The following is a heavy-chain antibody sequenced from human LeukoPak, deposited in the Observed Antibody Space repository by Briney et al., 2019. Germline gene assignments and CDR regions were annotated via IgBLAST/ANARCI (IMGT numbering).Heavy chain of an antibody. CDR2: ISSSGSTI. D-gene: IGHD3-10*01. V-gene: IGHV3-48*03. J-gene: IGHJ6*03. CDR1: GFTFSSYE. CDR3: AKDGLWFGESEYYYFMDV. Sequence: GGSLRLSCAASGFTFSSYEMNWVRQAPGKGLEWVSYISSSGSTIYYADSVKGRFTISRDNSKNTLYLQMYTLRAEDTAVYHCAKDGLWFGESEYYYFMDVWGKGTTVTISS.